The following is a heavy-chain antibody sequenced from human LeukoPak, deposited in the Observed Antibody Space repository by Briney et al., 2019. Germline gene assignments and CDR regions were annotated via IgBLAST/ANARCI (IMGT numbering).Heavy chain of an antibody. D-gene: IGHD2/OR15-2a*01. CDR3: AGGNHHTTGPYYFDY. CDR2: SYHTGST. J-gene: IGHJ4*02. Sequence: SETLSLTCTVSGGTIRTLYWSWIRQTPGKGLEWIGYSYHTGSTNYNPPLKSRVIMSLDTSESQFSLKLSSVTAADTAVYYCAGGNHHTTGPYYFDYWGQGTLVTVSS. CDR1: GGTIRTLY. V-gene: IGHV4-59*11.